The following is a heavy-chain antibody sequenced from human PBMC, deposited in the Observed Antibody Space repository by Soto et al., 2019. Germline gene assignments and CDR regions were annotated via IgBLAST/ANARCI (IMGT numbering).Heavy chain of an antibody. V-gene: IGHV3-48*02. CDR2: ISGNGNSI. CDR3: ARGFDLQYGMDV. D-gene: IGHD3-10*01. J-gene: IGHJ6*02. Sequence: GGSLRLSCAASGFTLSIYSMNWVRQAPRKGLEWISYISGNGNSIYYADSVKGRFTISRDNAKNSLYLQMNSLRDEDTAVYYCARGFDLQYGMDVWGQGTTVTVSS. CDR1: GFTLSIYS.